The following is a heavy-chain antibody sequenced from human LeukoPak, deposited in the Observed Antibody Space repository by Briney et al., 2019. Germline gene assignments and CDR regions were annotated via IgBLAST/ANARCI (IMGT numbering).Heavy chain of an antibody. CDR3: ARDPKYSNSWFFDY. Sequence: GGSLRLSCAASGFAFSRSGMHWVRQAPGRGLEWVAVVWYDGSNKHYADSVKGRFTISRDNSNNTLYLQMNSLRAEDTAVYYCARDPKYSNSWFFDYWGQGTLVTVSS. D-gene: IGHD6-13*01. J-gene: IGHJ4*02. CDR1: GFAFSRSG. V-gene: IGHV3-33*01. CDR2: VWYDGSNK.